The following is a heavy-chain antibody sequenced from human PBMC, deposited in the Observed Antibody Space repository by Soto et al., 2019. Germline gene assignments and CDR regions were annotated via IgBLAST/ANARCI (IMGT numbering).Heavy chain of an antibody. CDR1: GFTFSSFA. J-gene: IGHJ3*02. CDR3: VRDYSTSSSDAFDM. Sequence: QVQLVESGGGVVQPGRSLRLSCVASGFTFSSFAMHWVRQAPGKGLEWVAVISFDGSNKFYADSVKGRFTISRDNSKNTLFLQMSSLRAGDTAVYYCVRDYSTSSSDAFDMWGQGTMVTVSS. CDR2: ISFDGSNK. V-gene: IGHV3-30-3*01. D-gene: IGHD6-6*01.